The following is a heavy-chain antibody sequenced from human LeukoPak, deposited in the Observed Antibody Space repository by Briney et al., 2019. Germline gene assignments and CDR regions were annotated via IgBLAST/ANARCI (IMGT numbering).Heavy chain of an antibody. D-gene: IGHD3-10*01. Sequence: GGSLRLSCAASGFTLKTYWMTWVRQAPGKGLEWVGDIKQDGSEQYYGDSVKGRFTISRDNAKNSLYLQMNSLRGEDTAVYYCARDFYASGSHDYWGQGTLVTVSS. V-gene: IGHV3-7*01. J-gene: IGHJ4*02. CDR3: ARDFYASGSHDY. CDR1: GFTLKTYW. CDR2: IKQDGSEQ.